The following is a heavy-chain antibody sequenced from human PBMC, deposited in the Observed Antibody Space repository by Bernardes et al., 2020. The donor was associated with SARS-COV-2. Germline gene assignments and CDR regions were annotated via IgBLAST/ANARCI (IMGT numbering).Heavy chain of an antibody. Sequence: SNTLQVSCAFCGGSLSDYSWSWIRQAPGKGLEWIGDINQSGTTKYNPSLRSRVAISLDRSMKQFSLKLSSATAADTAVYYCARQHLGGVTIFGVVTTDRYFDYWGQGTLVTVSS. CDR2: INQSGTT. V-gene: IGHV4-34*01. J-gene: IGHJ4*02. D-gene: IGHD3-3*01. CDR1: GGSLSDYS. CDR3: ARQHLGGVTIFGVVTTDRYFDY.